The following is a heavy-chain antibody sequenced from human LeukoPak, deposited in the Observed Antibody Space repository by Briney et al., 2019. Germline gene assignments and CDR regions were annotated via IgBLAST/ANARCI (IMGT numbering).Heavy chain of an antibody. V-gene: IGHV1-8*01. J-gene: IGHJ6*02. Sequence: ASVKVSCKASGYTFTSYDINWVRQATGQRLEWMGWMNPNSGNTGYAQKFQGRVTMTRNTSISTAYMELSSLRSEDTAVYYCARVFIRSSSWYRYYYYYGMDVWGQGTTVTVSS. CDR2: MNPNSGNT. CDR3: ARVFIRSSSWYRYYYYYGMDV. CDR1: GYTFTSYD. D-gene: IGHD6-13*01.